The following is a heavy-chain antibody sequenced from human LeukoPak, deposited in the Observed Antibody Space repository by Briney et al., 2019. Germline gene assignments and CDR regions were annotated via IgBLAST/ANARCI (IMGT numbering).Heavy chain of an antibody. D-gene: IGHD3-22*01. V-gene: IGHV4-38-2*02. J-gene: IGHJ3*02. Sequence: KPSETLSLTCSVSGHSISSGYYWGWVRQPPGKSLEWIGNIFYSGSTYYSPSLKSRVTISVDTSKNQFSLKLSSVTAADTAVYFCARGPYSYDSSGAFDIWGQGTMVTVSS. CDR3: ARGPYSYDSSGAFDI. CDR1: GHSISSGYY. CDR2: IFYSGST.